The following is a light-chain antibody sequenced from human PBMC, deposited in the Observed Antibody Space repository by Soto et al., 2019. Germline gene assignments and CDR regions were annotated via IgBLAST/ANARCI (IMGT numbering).Light chain of an antibody. CDR3: AAWDDSLSGWV. V-gene: IGLV1-47*01. CDR2: MNN. J-gene: IGLJ3*02. Sequence: QSVLTQPPSASGTPGQRVTISCSGSSSNIGSNYVYWYQQLPGTAPKLLIYMNNQRPSGVPDRFSGSKSGTSASLAISGLRSEDEADYYCAAWDDSLSGWVFGGGTKVTVL. CDR1: SSNIGSNY.